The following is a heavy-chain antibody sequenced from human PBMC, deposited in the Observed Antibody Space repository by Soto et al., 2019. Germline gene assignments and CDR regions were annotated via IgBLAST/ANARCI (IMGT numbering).Heavy chain of an antibody. D-gene: IGHD1-26*01. Sequence: QVQLVQSGAEVKKPGSSVKVSCKASGGTFSSYAISWVRQAPGQGLEWMGGIIPIFGTANYAQKFQGRVTITADESTSIAYMELSSLRSEDTAVYYCARDPVPYSGSFLYYYYYYGMDVWGQGTTVTVSS. CDR1: GGTFSSYA. V-gene: IGHV1-69*01. J-gene: IGHJ6*02. CDR2: IIPIFGTA. CDR3: ARDPVPYSGSFLYYYYYYGMDV.